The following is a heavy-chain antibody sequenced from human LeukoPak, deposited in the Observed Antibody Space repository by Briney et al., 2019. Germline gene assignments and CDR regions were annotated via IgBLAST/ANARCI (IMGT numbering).Heavy chain of an antibody. CDR2: ISDSGST. CDR3: ARHGAYSYGYSLY. Sequence: PSETLSLTCTVSGASITNFYWTWIRQPPGKGLEWIWYISDSGSTDYNPSLKSRVTISVDTSNNQLPLQLTSVTAADTAVYYCARHGAYSYGYSLYWGQGTLVTVSS. D-gene: IGHD5-18*01. V-gene: IGHV4-59*08. J-gene: IGHJ4*02. CDR1: GASITNFY.